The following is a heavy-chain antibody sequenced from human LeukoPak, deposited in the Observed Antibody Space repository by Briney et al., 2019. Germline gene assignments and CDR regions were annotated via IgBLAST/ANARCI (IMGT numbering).Heavy chain of an antibody. J-gene: IGHJ4*02. CDR1: GFSFSDYE. D-gene: IGHD3-22*01. CDR2: ISGSGSLT. CDR3: AKDKLGGYYDSSGYLPLDY. Sequence: GGSLRLSCAASGFSFSDYEMNWVRQAPGKGLEWLAYISGSGSLTHYADSVKGRFTISRDNSKNTLYLQMNSLRAEDTAVYYCAKDKLGGYYDSSGYLPLDYWGQGTLVTVSS. V-gene: IGHV3-23*01.